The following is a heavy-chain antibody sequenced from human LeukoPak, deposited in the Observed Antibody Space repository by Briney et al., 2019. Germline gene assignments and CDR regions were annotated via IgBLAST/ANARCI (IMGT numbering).Heavy chain of an antibody. V-gene: IGHV1-18*01. D-gene: IGHD5-12*01. Sequence: ASVKVSCKASGYTFTSYGISWVRQAPGQGLEWMGWISAYNGNTNYAQKLQGRVTMTTDTSTSTAYMELSGLRSEDTAVYYCARGFRERSGYEPLRYWGQGTLVTVSS. CDR3: ARGFRERSGYEPLRY. CDR1: GYTFTSYG. J-gene: IGHJ4*02. CDR2: ISAYNGNT.